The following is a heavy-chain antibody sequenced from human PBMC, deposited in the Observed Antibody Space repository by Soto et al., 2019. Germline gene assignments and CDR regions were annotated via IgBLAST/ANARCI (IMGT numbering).Heavy chain of an antibody. CDR2: IKSKTDGVTT. D-gene: IGHD5-18*01. Sequence: PGGSLRLSCAASGFTFSNAWMSWVRQAPGKGLEWVGRIKSKTDGVTTDYAAPVKGRFTISRDDSKNTLYLQMNSLKTEDTAVYYCTTPIQLSQYYYGMDVWGQGTTVTVSS. J-gene: IGHJ6*02. V-gene: IGHV3-15*01. CDR3: TTPIQLSQYYYGMDV. CDR1: GFTFSNAW.